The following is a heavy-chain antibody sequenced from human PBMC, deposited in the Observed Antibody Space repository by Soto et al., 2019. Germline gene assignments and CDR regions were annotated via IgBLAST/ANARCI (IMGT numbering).Heavy chain of an antibody. J-gene: IGHJ6*02. V-gene: IGHV4-39*01. CDR3: ARHLAYGMDV. Sequence: TLSLTCTVSGASISSSSYYWGWIRQPPGKGLEWIGSIYRSGNTYYNPSLKSRVAISVDTSKNQFSLKVNSVTAADTAVYFCARHLAYGMDVWGQGTTVTVSS. CDR1: GASISSSSYY. CDR2: IYRSGNT.